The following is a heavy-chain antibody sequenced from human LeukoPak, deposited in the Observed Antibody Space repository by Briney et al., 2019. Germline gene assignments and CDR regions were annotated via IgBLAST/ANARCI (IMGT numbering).Heavy chain of an antibody. CDR3: ASSLRYFYGMDV. J-gene: IGHJ6*02. CDR1: GGSISSYY. Sequence: SETLSLTCTVSGGSISSYYWSWIRQPPGKGLEWIGYIYYSGSTNYNPSLKSRVTISVDTSKNQFSLKLSSVTAADTAVYYCASSLRYFYGMDVWGRGTTVTVSS. CDR2: IYYSGST. V-gene: IGHV4-59*01. D-gene: IGHD3-9*01.